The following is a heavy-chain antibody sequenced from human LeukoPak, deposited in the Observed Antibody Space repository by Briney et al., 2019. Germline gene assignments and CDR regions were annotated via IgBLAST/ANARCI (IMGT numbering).Heavy chain of an antibody. CDR1: GGSISSGNYQYY. J-gene: IGHJ4*02. D-gene: IGHD2-15*01. V-gene: IGHV4-39*07. CDR2: VYETGSP. Sequence: SETLSLTCTVSGGSISSGNYQYYWGWIRQPPGKGLEWIASVYETGSPYYNPSLKSRVTISVDTSKNQFSLKLTSVTAADTAVYYCARDLCSGVSCYDYWGQGTLVTVSS. CDR3: ARDLCSGVSCYDY.